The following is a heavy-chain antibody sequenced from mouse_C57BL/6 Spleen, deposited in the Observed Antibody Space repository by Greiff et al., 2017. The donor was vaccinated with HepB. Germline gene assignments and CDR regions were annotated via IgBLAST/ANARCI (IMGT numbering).Heavy chain of an antibody. V-gene: IGHV1-55*01. CDR1: GYTFTSYW. CDR3: ARGDYDYEGAWFAY. CDR2: IYPGSGST. D-gene: IGHD2-4*01. J-gene: IGHJ3*01. Sequence: QVQLQQSGAELVKPGASVKMSCKASGYTFTSYWITWVKQRPGQGLQWIGDIYPGSGSTNYNEKFKSKATLTVDTSSSTAYMQLSSLTSEDSAVYYCARGDYDYEGAWFAYWGQGTLVTVSA.